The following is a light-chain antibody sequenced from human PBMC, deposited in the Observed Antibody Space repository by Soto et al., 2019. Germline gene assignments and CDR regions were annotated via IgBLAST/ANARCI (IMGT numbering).Light chain of an antibody. Sequence: EIVMTQSPGTLSLSPLEAATLSFMASQSVSSSNLAWYQHKPGQAPRLLIYGASTRATGIPDRVSGSGSGTDFTLTISRLETEDFAVYYCQQYGRSWTFGQGTKVDIK. V-gene: IGKV3-20*01. J-gene: IGKJ1*01. CDR1: QSVSSSN. CDR2: GAS. CDR3: QQYGRSWT.